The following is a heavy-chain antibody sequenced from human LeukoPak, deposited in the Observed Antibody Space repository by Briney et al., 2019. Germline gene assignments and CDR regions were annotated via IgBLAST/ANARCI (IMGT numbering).Heavy chain of an antibody. CDR1: GFTFSSYS. CDR2: ISSSSSYI. Sequence: PGGSLRLSCAASGFTFSSYSMNWVRQAPGKGLEWVSSISSSSSYIYYADSVKGRFTISRDTSKNTLYLQMNSLRAEDTAVYYCAKGMTTVTIDAFDIWGQGTMVTVSS. D-gene: IGHD4-17*01. V-gene: IGHV3-21*04. CDR3: AKGMTTVTIDAFDI. J-gene: IGHJ3*02.